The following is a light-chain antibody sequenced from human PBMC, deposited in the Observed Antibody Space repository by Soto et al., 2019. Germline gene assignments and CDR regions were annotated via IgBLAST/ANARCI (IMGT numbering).Light chain of an antibody. CDR1: QSLLYNSNKKNY. V-gene: IGKV4-1*01. CDR3: QQYNSYS. J-gene: IGKJ1*01. CDR2: WAS. Sequence: DIVMTQSPDSLAVSLGERATINCKSSQSLLYNSNKKNYLAWYQQKPGQPPKLLAYWASTRASGVPDRFSGSGSGTEFTLTISSLQPDDFATYYCQQYNSYSFGQGTKVDIK.